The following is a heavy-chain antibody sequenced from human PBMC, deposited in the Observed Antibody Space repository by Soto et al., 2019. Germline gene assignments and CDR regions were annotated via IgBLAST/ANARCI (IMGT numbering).Heavy chain of an antibody. CDR1: GFTFRNYG. J-gene: IGHJ4*02. V-gene: IGHV3-30*03. D-gene: IGHD4-17*01. Sequence: QVQLVESGGGVVRPGRSLRLTCAASGFTFRNYGMHWVRQAPGKGLEWVAVISHDGSDKYYADSMKGRFIISRDNSENTLFLNMNSLKPEDTAVYYCARLPKGSRVTSWGQGTLVTVSS. CDR2: ISHDGSDK. CDR3: ARLPKGSRVTS.